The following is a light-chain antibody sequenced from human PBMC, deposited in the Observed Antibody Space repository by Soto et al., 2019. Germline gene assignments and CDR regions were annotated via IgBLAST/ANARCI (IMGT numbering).Light chain of an antibody. CDR2: GAF. CDR3: QQYVSSPWA. J-gene: IGKJ1*01. CDR1: QSVSSSF. Sequence: EIVLAQSPGTLSLSPGESATLSCRASQSVSSSFLAWYQQKAGQAPRLLIYGAFRRATGIPDRFSGSGSGTDFTLTISRLEPEDFAVYYCQQYVSSPWAFGQGTKVEI. V-gene: IGKV3-20*01.